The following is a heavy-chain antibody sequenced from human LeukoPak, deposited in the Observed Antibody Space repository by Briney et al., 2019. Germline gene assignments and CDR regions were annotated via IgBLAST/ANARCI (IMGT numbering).Heavy chain of an antibody. CDR3: AREYSSSWYEYWFDP. D-gene: IGHD6-13*01. Sequence: ASVKVSCKASGYTFTNNFMHWVRQAPGQGLEWMGIINPSGDNTWYAQKFQGRVTMTRDTSISTAYMELSRLRSDDTAVYYCAREYSSSWYEYWFDPWGQGTLVTVSS. V-gene: IGHV1-46*01. CDR2: INPSGDNT. CDR1: GYTFTNNF. J-gene: IGHJ5*02.